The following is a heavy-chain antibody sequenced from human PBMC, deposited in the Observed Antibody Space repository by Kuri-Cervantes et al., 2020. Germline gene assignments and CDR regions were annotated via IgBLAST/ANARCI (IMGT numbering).Heavy chain of an antibody. Sequence: GGSLRLSCAASGFTFSSYGMHWVRQAPGKGLEWVAVIWYDGSNKYYADSVKGRFTISRDNSKNTLYLQMNSLRAEDTAVYYCARARIAALGVGAFDIWGQGTMVTVSS. CDR2: IWYDGSNK. D-gene: IGHD6-13*01. CDR1: GFTFSSYG. V-gene: IGHV3-33*01. CDR3: ARARIAALGVGAFDI. J-gene: IGHJ3*02.